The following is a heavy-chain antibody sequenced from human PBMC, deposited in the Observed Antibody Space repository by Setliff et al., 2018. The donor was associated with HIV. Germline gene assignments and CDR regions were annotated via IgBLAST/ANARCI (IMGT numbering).Heavy chain of an antibody. J-gene: IGHJ4*02. V-gene: IGHV4-39*02. CDR2: IFYSGIT. CDR1: GGSFTSRSYY. Sequence: SETLSLTCTVSGGSFTSRSYYWGWIRQPPGKGLEWIGSIFYSGITYYNPSLKRRVTISVDTSKEQFSLRLRSVTAADTAIYYCAREPSPSQWQPLYFDVWGGESWSPSP. D-gene: IGHD6-19*01. CDR3: AREPSPSQWQPLYFDV.